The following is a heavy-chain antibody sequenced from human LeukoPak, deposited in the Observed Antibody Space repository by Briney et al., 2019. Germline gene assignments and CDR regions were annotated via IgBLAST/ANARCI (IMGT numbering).Heavy chain of an antibody. V-gene: IGHV4-34*01. J-gene: IGHJ5*02. CDR3: ARGLWFDP. CDR1: GGSFSGYY. Sequence: SETLSLTCAVYGGSFSGYYWSWIRQPPGKGLEWIGEINHSGSTNYNPSLKSRVTISVDTSKNQFSLKLSSVTAADTAVYCCARGLWFDPWGQGTLVTVSS. CDR2: INHSGST.